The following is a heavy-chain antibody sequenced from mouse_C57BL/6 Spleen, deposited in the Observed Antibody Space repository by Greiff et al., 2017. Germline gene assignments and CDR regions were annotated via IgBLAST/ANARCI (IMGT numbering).Heavy chain of an antibody. V-gene: IGHV1-50*01. D-gene: IGHD1-1*01. CDR3: ARFYGSSYWDFDV. Sequence: QVHVKQSGAELVKPGASVTLSCKASGYTFTSYWMQWVKQRPGQGLEWIGEIDPSDSYTNYNPKFKGKATLTVDPSSSTAYMQRSSLTSEDSAVYYGARFYGSSYWDFDVWGTGTTVTVAS. CDR1: GYTFTSYW. J-gene: IGHJ1*03. CDR2: IDPSDSYT.